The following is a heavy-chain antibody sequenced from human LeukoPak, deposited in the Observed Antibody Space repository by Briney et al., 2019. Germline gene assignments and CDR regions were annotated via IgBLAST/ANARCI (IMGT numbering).Heavy chain of an antibody. CDR2: IIPIFGTA. J-gene: IGHJ4*02. D-gene: IGHD3-10*01. CDR1: GGTFSSYA. Sequence: ASVKVSCKASGGTFSSYAISWVRQAPGQGLEWMGGIIPIFGTANYAQKFQGRVTITADESTSTAYIELSSLRSEDTAVYYCARGLAQYYYGSGSYCPFDYWGQGTLVTVSS. CDR3: ARGLAQYYYGSGSYCPFDY. V-gene: IGHV1-69*13.